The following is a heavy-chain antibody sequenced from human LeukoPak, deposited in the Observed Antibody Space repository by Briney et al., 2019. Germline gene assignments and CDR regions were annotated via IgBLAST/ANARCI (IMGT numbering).Heavy chain of an antibody. CDR2: INPSGGST. V-gene: IGHV1-46*01. D-gene: IGHD1-26*01. CDR3: ATLPNSARYPFLDY. CDR1: GYIFTSYS. Sequence: ASVKVSCKASGYIFTSYSLHWVRQAPGQGLEWMGIINPSGGSTSYAQKFQGRVTVTMDTSTSTVYMDLSSLRSEDMAVYYCATLPNSARYPFLDYWGQGTLVIVSS. J-gene: IGHJ4*02.